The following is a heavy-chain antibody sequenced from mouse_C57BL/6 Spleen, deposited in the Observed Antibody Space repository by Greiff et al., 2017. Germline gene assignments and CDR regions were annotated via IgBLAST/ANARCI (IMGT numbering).Heavy chain of an antibody. V-gene: IGHV14-2*01. Sequence: EVQLQQSGAELVKPGASVKLSCTASGFNIKDYYMHWVKQRTEQGLEWIGRIDPEDGETKYAPKFQGKATLTADTSSNTAYLQLSSLTSADTAVYYCARSGGYGYAMDCWGQGTSVTVSS. J-gene: IGHJ4*01. CDR1: GFNIKDYY. CDR3: ARSGGYGYAMDC. D-gene: IGHD2-2*01. CDR2: IDPEDGET.